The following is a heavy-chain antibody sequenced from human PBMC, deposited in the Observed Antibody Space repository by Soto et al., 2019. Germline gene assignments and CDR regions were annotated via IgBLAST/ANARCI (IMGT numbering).Heavy chain of an antibody. V-gene: IGHV3-7*01. J-gene: IGHJ3*02. D-gene: IGHD2-15*01. Sequence: EVQLVESGGDLVQTGGSLRLSCTASGFTLSSFWMSWLRRTPGKGLEWVANIKQDGSEKHYIDSVNGRFTISRDNAKNSLYLQMSNLRAEDTAVYYCARDQGWQIAFDIWGQGTLVTVSS. CDR1: GFTLSSFW. CDR3: ARDQGWQIAFDI. CDR2: IKQDGSEK.